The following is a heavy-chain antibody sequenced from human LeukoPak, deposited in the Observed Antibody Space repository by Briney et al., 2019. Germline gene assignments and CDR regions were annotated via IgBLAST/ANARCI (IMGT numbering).Heavy chain of an antibody. V-gene: IGHV4-34*01. Sequence: SETLSLTCAVYGGSFSGYYWSWIRQPPGKGLEWIGEINHSGSTNYNPSLKSRVTISVDTSKNQFSLKLSSVTAADTAVCYCARWRYCSSTSCYSNWFDPWGQGTLVTVSS. J-gene: IGHJ5*02. CDR3: ARWRYCSSTSCYSNWFDP. D-gene: IGHD2-2*01. CDR1: GGSFSGYY. CDR2: INHSGST.